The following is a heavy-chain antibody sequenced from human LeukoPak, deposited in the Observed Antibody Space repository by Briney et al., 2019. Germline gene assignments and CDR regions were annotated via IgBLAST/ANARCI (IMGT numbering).Heavy chain of an antibody. D-gene: IGHD6-19*01. CDR2: ISWNSGSI. Sequence: QTGGSLRLSCAASGFTFEDYAMHWVRQAPGKGLEWVSGISWNSGSIGYADSVKGRFTISRDNAKNSLYLQMTSLRAEDTAVYYCARDPIAVADPYYFDYWGQGTLVTVSS. J-gene: IGHJ4*02. CDR1: GFTFEDYA. V-gene: IGHV3-9*01. CDR3: ARDPIAVADPYYFDY.